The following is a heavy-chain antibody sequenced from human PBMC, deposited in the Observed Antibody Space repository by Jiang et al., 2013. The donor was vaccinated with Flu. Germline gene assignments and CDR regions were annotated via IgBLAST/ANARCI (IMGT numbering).Heavy chain of an antibody. V-gene: IGHV3-7*01. Sequence: GSVKGRFTISRDNAKDSLYLQMNSLRAEDTAVYYCARDSKHDFWGGYYTTEYFQHWGQGTLVTVSS. CDR3: ARDSKHDFWGGYYTTEYFQH. J-gene: IGHJ1*01. D-gene: IGHD3-3*01.